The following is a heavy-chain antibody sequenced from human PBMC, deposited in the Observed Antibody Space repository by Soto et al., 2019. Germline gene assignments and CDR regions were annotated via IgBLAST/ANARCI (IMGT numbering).Heavy chain of an antibody. CDR1: GFTFSNFA. CDR3: AKDNEVYADSAGYFDY. CDR2: ISGSGSTT. J-gene: IGHJ4*02. Sequence: EVQVLESGGGSEQPGGSLRLSCAASGFTFSNFAMGWVRQAPGKGLEWVSTISGSGSTTYYADSVKARFTISRDNSRKTVFLQTRSLRAEDTAVSVCAKDNEVYADSAGYFDYWGQGALVTVSS. V-gene: IGHV3-23*01. D-gene: IGHD4-17*01.